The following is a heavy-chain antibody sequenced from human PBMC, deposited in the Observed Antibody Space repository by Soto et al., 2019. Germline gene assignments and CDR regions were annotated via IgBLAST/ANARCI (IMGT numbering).Heavy chain of an antibody. Sequence: PYETLSLTCIASRGAIRHYDGNSLLQPPASVPEWSGYIYYSGSTNYNPSLKSRVTISVDTSKNQFSLKLSSVTAADTAVYYCARGTQYIFDILTGYQYYFDYWGQGTLVTVSS. J-gene: IGHJ4*02. D-gene: IGHD3-9*01. V-gene: IGHV4-59*01. CDR2: IYYSGST. CDR1: RGAIRHYD. CDR3: ARGTQYIFDILTGYQYYFDY.